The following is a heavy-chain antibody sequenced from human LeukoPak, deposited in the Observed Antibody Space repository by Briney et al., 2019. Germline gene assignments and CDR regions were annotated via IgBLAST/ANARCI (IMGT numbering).Heavy chain of an antibody. D-gene: IGHD3-22*01. Sequence: GASVKVSCKASGYTFTSYGISWVRQAPGQGLEWMGWISAYNGNTNYAQKLQGRVTMTTDTSTSTAYMELSSLRSEDTAVYYCARDGYDSSDYYFDYWGQGTLVTVSS. CDR2: ISAYNGNT. J-gene: IGHJ4*02. CDR1: GYTFTSYG. CDR3: ARDGYDSSDYYFDY. V-gene: IGHV1-18*01.